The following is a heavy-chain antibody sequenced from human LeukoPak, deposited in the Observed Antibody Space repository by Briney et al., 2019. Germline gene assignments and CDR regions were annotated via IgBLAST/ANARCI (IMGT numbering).Heavy chain of an antibody. Sequence: GGSLRLSCAASGFTFSSYGMHWVRQAPGKGLEWVAFIRYDGSNKYYADSVKGRFTISRDNSKNTLYLQMNSLRAEDTAVYYCAKEWGGYVYDDYGGNSLDYWGQGTLVTVSS. D-gene: IGHD4-23*01. J-gene: IGHJ4*02. CDR1: GFTFSSYG. CDR3: AKEWGGYVYDDYGGNSLDY. CDR2: IRYDGSNK. V-gene: IGHV3-30*02.